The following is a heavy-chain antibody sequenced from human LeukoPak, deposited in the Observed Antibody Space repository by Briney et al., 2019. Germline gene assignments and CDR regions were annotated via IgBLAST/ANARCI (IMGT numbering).Heavy chain of an antibody. V-gene: IGHV1-18*01. D-gene: IGHD1-26*01. CDR3: ARIPHVPPEWGLLCPDY. Sequence: ASVKVSCKASGYTFTSYGISWVRQAPGQGLEWMGWISAYNGNTNYAQKLQGRVTMTTDTSTSTAYMELRSLRSDDTAVYYCARIPHVPPEWGLLCPDYWGQGTLVTVSS. CDR1: GYTFTSYG. CDR2: ISAYNGNT. J-gene: IGHJ4*02.